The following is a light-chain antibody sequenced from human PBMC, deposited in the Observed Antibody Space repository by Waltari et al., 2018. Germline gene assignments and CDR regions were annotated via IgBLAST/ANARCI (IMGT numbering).Light chain of an antibody. CDR1: QSISSW. J-gene: IGKJ1*01. CDR2: KAS. CDR3: QQSPGT. V-gene: IGKV1-5*03. Sequence: DIQMTQCPSTLSASVGDRVTITCRASQSISSWLAWYQQKPGKAPKLLIYKASSLESGVPSRFSGSGSGTEFTLTISSLQPDDFATYYCQQSPGTFGQGTKVEIK.